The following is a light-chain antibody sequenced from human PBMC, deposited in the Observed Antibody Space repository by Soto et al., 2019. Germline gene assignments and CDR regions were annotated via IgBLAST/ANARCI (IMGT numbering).Light chain of an antibody. V-gene: IGKV1-39*01. J-gene: IGKJ1*01. CDR2: AAS. CDR3: QHSFRVPRT. CDR1: QPIRTY. Sequence: DILMTQSPSSLSASVGDSVTLTCRTSQPIRTYLNWYQHKSGRAPQLLIYAASSLQTGVPSRFSGSGSGTEFTLTISSPQPEDFATYYCQHSFRVPRTFGQGTKVEI.